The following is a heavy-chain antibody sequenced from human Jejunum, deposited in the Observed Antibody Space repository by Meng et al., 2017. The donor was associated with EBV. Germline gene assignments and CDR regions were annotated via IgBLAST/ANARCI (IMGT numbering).Heavy chain of an antibody. Sequence: QVHLVEFGGXXVRPGXTVKLSXATSGFMFSEYHMSWIRQAPGKGLEWISYIRSHNTGIYYADSVKGRFTVSRDDAKKSVYLQMNGLRDDDPAVYYCETTGRHNWYFFDNWGQGTLVTVSS. CDR1: GFMFSEYH. CDR2: IRSHNTGI. J-gene: IGHJ4*02. D-gene: IGHD7-27*01. CDR3: ETTGRHNWYFFDN. V-gene: IGHV3-11*01.